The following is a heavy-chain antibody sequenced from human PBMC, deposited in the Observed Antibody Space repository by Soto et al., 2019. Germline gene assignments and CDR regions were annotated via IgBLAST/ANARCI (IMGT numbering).Heavy chain of an antibody. V-gene: IGHV3-23*01. CDR2: ISGSGGST. Sequence: ELQLLESGGGLVQPGGSLRLSCAASGFTFSSYAMSWVRQAPGKGLEWVSAISGSGGSTYYADSVTGRFTISRDNSKNTLYLQMNSLRAEDTAVYYCAKLRWPLPYYMDVWGKGTTVTVSS. CDR1: GFTFSSYA. CDR3: AKLRWPLPYYMDV. J-gene: IGHJ6*03. D-gene: IGHD4-17*01.